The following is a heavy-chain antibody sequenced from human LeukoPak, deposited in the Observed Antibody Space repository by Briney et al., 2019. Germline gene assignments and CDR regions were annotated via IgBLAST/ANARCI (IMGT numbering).Heavy chain of an antibody. CDR1: GYSFTNYW. J-gene: IGHJ4*02. V-gene: IGHV5-51*01. CDR3: ARNSGNYYRAYSDY. CDR2: IYPGDSDT. D-gene: IGHD1-26*01. Sequence: GESLKISCKGSGYSFTNYWIGWVRQMPAKGLEWMGVIYPGDSDTRYSPSFQGQVTISADKSISTAYLQWSSLKASDTAMYYCARNSGNYYRAYSDYWGQGTLVTVSS.